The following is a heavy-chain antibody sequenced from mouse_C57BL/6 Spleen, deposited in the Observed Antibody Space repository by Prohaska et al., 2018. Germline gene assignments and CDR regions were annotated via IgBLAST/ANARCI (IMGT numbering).Heavy chain of an antibody. D-gene: IGHD2-1*01. CDR2: IWSDGST. Sequence: KESGPGLVAPSQSLSITCTVSGFSLTSYGVHWVRQPPGKGLEWLVVIWSDGSTTYNSALKSRLSISKDNSKSQVFLKMNSLQTDDTAMYYCARHDGNYWYFDVWGTGTTVTVSS. CDR3: ARHDGNYWYFDV. V-gene: IGHV2-6-1*01. J-gene: IGHJ1*03. CDR1: GFSLTSYG.